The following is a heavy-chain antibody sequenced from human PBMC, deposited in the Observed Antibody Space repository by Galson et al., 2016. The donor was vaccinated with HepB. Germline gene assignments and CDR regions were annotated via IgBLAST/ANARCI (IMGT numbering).Heavy chain of an antibody. Sequence: SLRLSCAGSGFRFDEYAMHWVRQAPGKGLEWVSGISWNSGTIGYADSVQGRFTISRDNAKNSLFLQMNSLRPEDTAFYYCARDPRYNILTGYYNAWGQGTLVAVSS. V-gene: IGHV3-9*01. CDR1: GFRFDEYA. D-gene: IGHD3-9*01. CDR3: ARDPRYNILTGYYNA. CDR2: ISWNSGTI. J-gene: IGHJ5*02.